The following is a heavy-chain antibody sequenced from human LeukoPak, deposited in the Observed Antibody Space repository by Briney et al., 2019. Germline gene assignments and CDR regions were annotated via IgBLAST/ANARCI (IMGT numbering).Heavy chain of an antibody. J-gene: IGHJ4*02. V-gene: IGHV4-61*08. D-gene: IGHD2/OR15-2a*01. CDR1: RGSVSSGDYY. CDR2: ISYSGST. Sequence: PSETLSLTCPVSRGSVSSGDYYWTWIRQPPGKGLEWIGYISYSGSTNYNPSLKSRVTTSIDTSKNQISLKLSSVTAADTAVYYCAAWQNRLFDYWGQGTLVTVSS. CDR3: AAWQNRLFDY.